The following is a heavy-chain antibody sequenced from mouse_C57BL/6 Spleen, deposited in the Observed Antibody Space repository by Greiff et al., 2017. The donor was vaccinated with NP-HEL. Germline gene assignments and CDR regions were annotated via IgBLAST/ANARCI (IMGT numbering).Heavy chain of an antibody. V-gene: IGHV1-80*01. CDR2: ISPGDGDT. CDR3: ARPPRDYGSSSYYFDY. Sequence: QVQLQQSGAELVKPGASVKISCKASGYAFSSYWMNWVKQRPGKGLEWIGQISPGDGDTNYNGKFKGKAALTADQSSSTAYMQLSSLNSDDSAVYFCARPPRDYGSSSYYFDYWGQGTTLTVSS. CDR1: GYAFSSYW. J-gene: IGHJ2*01. D-gene: IGHD1-1*01.